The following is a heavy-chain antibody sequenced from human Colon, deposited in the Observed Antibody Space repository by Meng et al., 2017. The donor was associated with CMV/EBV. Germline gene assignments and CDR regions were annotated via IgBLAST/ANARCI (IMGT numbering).Heavy chain of an antibody. J-gene: IGHJ5*02. V-gene: IGHV4-30-2*01. CDR2: ISHTGRN. CDR3: ARGGDLWAHRWFDP. CDR1: GGSINTSEDA. D-gene: IGHD5-24*01. Sequence: PLQHAAGLVKTPQTPPPPSSATGGSINTSEDAWSCIRQPTGKGLQWIGYISHTGRNHYSPYLKSRVILSLDMSKNHFFLTLTYVTAADTAVYYGARGGDLWAHRWFDPWGQGTLVTVSS.